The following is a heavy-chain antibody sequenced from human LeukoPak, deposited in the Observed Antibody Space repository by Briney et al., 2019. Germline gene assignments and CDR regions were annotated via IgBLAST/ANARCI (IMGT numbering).Heavy chain of an antibody. J-gene: IGHJ4*02. CDR1: GFTFSSYA. V-gene: IGHV3-23*01. CDR3: AKSTVVTPVYFDY. D-gene: IGHD4-23*01. CDR2: ISGSGGST. Sequence: PGGSLRLYCAASGFTFSSYAMSWVRQAPGKGLEWVSAISGSGGSTYYADSVKGRFTISRDNSKNTLYLQMNSLRAEDTAVYYCAKSTVVTPVYFDYWGQGTLVTVSS.